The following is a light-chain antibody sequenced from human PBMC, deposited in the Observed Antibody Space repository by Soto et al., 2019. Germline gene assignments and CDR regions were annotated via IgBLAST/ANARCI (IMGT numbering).Light chain of an antibody. CDR2: RVS. Sequence: DIVMTQSPLSLPVTLGQPASISCRSSQSLVHSDGNTYLNWFQQRPGQSPRRLIYRVSNRDSGVPDRFSGSGSGTDFTLKISRVEAEDVGVYYCMQGKHRRTFGQGTKV. CDR3: MQGKHRRT. CDR1: QSLVHSDGNTY. V-gene: IGKV2-30*02. J-gene: IGKJ1*01.